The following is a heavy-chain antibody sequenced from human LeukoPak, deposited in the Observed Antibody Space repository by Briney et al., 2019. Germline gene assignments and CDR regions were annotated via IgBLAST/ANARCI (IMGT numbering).Heavy chain of an antibody. Sequence: PSETLSLTCTVSVGSISSSSNYYWGWVRQPPGKGLEWIGTIYYLGGTHYNPSLKSRLTISVDTSKNQFSLKLPSVTAADTAVFYCARSGGYNTHDAFDIWGQGTMVTVSS. CDR2: IYYLGGT. CDR1: VGSISSSSNYY. D-gene: IGHD5-24*01. CDR3: ARSGGYNTHDAFDI. V-gene: IGHV4-39*07. J-gene: IGHJ3*02.